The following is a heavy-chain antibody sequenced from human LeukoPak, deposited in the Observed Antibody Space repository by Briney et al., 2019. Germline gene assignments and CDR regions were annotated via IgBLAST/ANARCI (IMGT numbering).Heavy chain of an antibody. CDR2: IILNSGAT. CDR3: ARQLGATSRDY. J-gene: IGHJ4*02. Sequence: GASVKVSCKASGYTFTGYYMHWVRQAPGQGLEWMGWIILNSGATNYAQNFQVRVTMTRDTSVSTAYMELSRLTSDDTAVYYCARQLGATSRDYWGQGTLVTVSS. D-gene: IGHD1-26*01. V-gene: IGHV1-2*02. CDR1: GYTFTGYY.